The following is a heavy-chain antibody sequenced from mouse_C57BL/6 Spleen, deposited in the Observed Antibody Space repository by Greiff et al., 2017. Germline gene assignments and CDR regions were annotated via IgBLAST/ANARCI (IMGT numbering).Heavy chain of an antibody. J-gene: IGHJ4*01. CDR3: TRDQIYAMDY. Sequence: SLEWVAYISSGGDYIYYADTVKGRFTISRDNARNTLYLQMSSLKSEDTAMYYCTRDQIYAMDYWGQGTSVTVSS. CDR2: ISSGGDYI. V-gene: IGHV5-9-1*02.